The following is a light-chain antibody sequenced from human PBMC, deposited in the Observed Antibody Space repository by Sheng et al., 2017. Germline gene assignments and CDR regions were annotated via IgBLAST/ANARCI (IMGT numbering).Light chain of an antibody. J-gene: IGLJ1*01. CDR2: DSN. CDR1: SSNIGNNY. V-gene: IGLV1-51*01. Sequence: QSVLTQPPSVSAAPGQKVTISCSGSSSNIGNNYVSWYQQLPGTAPKFLIYDSNQRPSGIPDRFSGSKSGTSATLGITGLQTGDEADYYCATWDSSLSGGVFGTGTKVTVL. CDR3: ATWDSSLSGGV.